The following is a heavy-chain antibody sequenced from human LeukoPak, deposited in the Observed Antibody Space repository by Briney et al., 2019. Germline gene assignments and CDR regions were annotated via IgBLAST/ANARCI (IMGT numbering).Heavy chain of an antibody. Sequence: GESLKISCKGSGYGFTSYWIAWMRQMAGKVLEWMGIIYPGDSNTRSSPAFHGQVTISVDKSITTAYLQWRSLKASDTAIYHCARIGSGSYALDYWGQGTLVTVSS. CDR2: IYPGDSNT. V-gene: IGHV5-51*01. J-gene: IGHJ4*02. CDR3: ARIGSGSYALDY. D-gene: IGHD3-10*01. CDR1: GYGFTSYW.